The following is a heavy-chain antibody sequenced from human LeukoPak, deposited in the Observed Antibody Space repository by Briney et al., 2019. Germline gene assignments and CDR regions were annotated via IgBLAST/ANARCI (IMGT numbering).Heavy chain of an antibody. CDR3: AKAGNRGYSYGLFDY. D-gene: IGHD5-18*01. Sequence: GGSLRLSCAASGFTFSSYGMHWVRQAPGKGLEWVAVISYDGSNKYYADSVKGRFTISRDNSKNTLYLQMNSLRAEDTAVYYCAKAGNRGYSYGLFDYWGQGTLVTVPS. CDR2: ISYDGSNK. CDR1: GFTFSSYG. V-gene: IGHV3-30*18. J-gene: IGHJ4*02.